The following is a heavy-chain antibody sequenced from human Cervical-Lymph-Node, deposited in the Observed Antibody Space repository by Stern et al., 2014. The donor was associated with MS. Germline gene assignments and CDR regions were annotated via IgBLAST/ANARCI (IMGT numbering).Heavy chain of an antibody. CDR2: INSDGTGT. CDR3: TRGGLVGASPFDF. Sequence: EDQLVESGGGLVQPGGSLRLSCAASGFTFSNYWIHWVRQAPGQGLVWVSRINSDGTGTSYADSVNGRFPISRDNPSNTESLQKHSLRADDTAVYYCTRGGLVGASPFDFWGQGTLVTVSP. D-gene: IGHD1-26*01. V-gene: IGHV3-74*02. CDR1: GFTFSNYW. J-gene: IGHJ4*02.